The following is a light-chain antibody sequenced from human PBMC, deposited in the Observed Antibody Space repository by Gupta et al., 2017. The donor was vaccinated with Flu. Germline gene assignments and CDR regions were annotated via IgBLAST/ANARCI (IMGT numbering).Light chain of an antibody. CDR3: NSRDSSGNLLV. CDR1: SLRSYY. J-gene: IGLJ3*02. Sequence: SSALTQDPAVSVALGQTVRITCQGDSLRSYYASWYQQKPGQAPVLVIYGKNNRHSGIPDRFSGSSSGNTASLTITGAQAEDEADYYCNSRDSSGNLLVFGGGTKLTVL. CDR2: GKN. V-gene: IGLV3-19*01.